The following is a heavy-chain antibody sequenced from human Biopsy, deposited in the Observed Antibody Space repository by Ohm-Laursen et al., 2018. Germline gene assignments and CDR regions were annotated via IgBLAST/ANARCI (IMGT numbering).Heavy chain of an antibody. CDR1: GDSASSGSFY. CDR2: IYDRGSTA. D-gene: IGHD6-19*01. J-gene: IGHJ4*02. V-gene: IGHV4-61*01. CDR3: ARGMRSSGWPYFDS. Sequence: SETLSLTCIVSGDSASSGSFYWTWIRQPPGQGLEYIGYIYDRGSTANYNPSLESRVTMSVDMPKNQFSLKLSSVTAADTAIYYCARGMRSSGWPYFDSWGQGTLVTVSS.